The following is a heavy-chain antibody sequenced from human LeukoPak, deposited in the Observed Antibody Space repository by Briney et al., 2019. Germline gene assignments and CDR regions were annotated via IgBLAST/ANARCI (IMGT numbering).Heavy chain of an antibody. CDR3: AILVLSNYGLDV. J-gene: IGHJ6*02. Sequence: SGGSLRLSCAVSGFTFSTYNMKWVRQAPGKGLEWVSSISSSGKNIYYADSVKGRFTISRDNAKNSLYLQMNSLSVEDTAVYYCAILVLSNYGLDVWGLGTTVTVSS. CDR1: GFTFSTYN. CDR2: ISSSGKNI. V-gene: IGHV3-21*01. D-gene: IGHD2/OR15-2a*01.